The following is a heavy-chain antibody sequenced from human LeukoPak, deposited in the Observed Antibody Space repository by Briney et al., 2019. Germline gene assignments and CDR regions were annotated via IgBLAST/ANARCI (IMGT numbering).Heavy chain of an antibody. J-gene: IGHJ5*02. Sequence: ASVKASCKASGYTFTSYAMNWVRQAPGQGLDWMGWINPNSGGTKYAQKFQGRVTMTRDTSISTAYMDMSRLRSDDTAVYYCARDTLPGEDGSGTIDPWGQGTLVTVSS. CDR3: ARDTLPGEDGSGTIDP. CDR2: INPNSGGT. CDR1: GYTFTSYA. D-gene: IGHD3-10*01. V-gene: IGHV1-2*02.